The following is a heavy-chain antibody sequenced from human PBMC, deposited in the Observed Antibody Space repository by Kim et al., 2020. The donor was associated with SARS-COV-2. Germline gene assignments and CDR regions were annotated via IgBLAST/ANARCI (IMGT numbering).Heavy chain of an antibody. CDR3: AKAPWVYFSSGTYLNYYYCMDV. J-gene: IGHJ6*02. Sequence: GGSLRLSCAASGFSFSSYAMSWVRQAPGKGMEWVSSISGSGGNTYFADSVKGRFTISRDNSKNTLYLQMNSLRAEDTAVFYCAKAPWVYFSSGTYLNYYYCMDVWGQGTTVTVS. D-gene: IGHD3-10*01. CDR2: ISGSGGNT. CDR1: GFSFSSYA. V-gene: IGHV3-23*01.